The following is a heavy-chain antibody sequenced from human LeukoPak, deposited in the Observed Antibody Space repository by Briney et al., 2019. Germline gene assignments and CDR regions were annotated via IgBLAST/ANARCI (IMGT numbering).Heavy chain of an antibody. CDR1: GGTFSSYA. CDR3: ARASRPYGDYRY. V-gene: IGHV1-69*04. J-gene: IGHJ4*02. D-gene: IGHD4-17*01. CDR2: IIPILGIA. Sequence: ASVKVSCKASGGTFSSYAISWVRQAPGQGLEWVGRIIPILGIANYAQKFQGRVTITADKSTSTAYMELSSLRSEDTAVYYCARASRPYGDYRYWGQGTQVTVSS.